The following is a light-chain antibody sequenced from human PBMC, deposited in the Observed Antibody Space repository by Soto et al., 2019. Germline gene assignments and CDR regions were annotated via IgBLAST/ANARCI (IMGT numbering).Light chain of an antibody. Sequence: DIQMTQSPSTLSASVGDRVTITCRASQSISSWLAWYQQKPGKAPKLLIYKATSLESGVPSRFSGSGSGTEYTLTISSLHPDDFATYYCQQYNSYSWTVGQGTKVEIK. V-gene: IGKV1-5*03. CDR1: QSISSW. CDR3: QQYNSYSWT. CDR2: KAT. J-gene: IGKJ1*01.